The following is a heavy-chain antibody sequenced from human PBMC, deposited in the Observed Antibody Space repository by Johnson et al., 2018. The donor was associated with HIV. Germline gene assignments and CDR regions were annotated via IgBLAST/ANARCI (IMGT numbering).Heavy chain of an antibody. CDR3: AKAHMGWVIWHAFDI. V-gene: IGHV3-30*02. D-gene: IGHD3-16*02. CDR1: GFTFSSYG. CDR2: IRYDGSNK. Sequence: QVQLLESGGGLVKPGGSLRLSCAASGFTFSSYGMHWVRQAPGKGLEWVAFIRYDGSNKYYADSVKGRFTISRDNSKNTLYLQMNSLRAEDTAAYYCAKAHMGWVIWHAFDIWGQGTMVTVSS. J-gene: IGHJ3*02.